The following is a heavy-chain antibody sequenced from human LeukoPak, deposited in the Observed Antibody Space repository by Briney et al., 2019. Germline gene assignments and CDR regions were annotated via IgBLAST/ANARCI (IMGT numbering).Heavy chain of an antibody. V-gene: IGHV4-31*03. CDR3: ASAPLGNSFGYMAY. J-gene: IGHJ4*02. CDR2: IYYTGRT. D-gene: IGHD5-18*01. Sequence: PSQTLSLTCTVSGGSISSGGYYWSWIRQHPGKGLEWIGYIYYTGRTTYNPSVKSRVTISADTSKNQFSLMLNSVTAADTAVYFCASAPLGNSFGYMAYWGQGALVTVSS. CDR1: GGSISSGGYY.